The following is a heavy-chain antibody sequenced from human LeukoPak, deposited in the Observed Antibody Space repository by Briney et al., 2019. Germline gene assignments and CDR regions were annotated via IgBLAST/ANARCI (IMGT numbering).Heavy chain of an antibody. V-gene: IGHV3-53*01. CDR2: TYTRGNS. CDR3: ARGGRGSAAVVAPRSFDI. CDR1: GFYVSSHH. Sequence: GGSLRLSWAASGFYVSSHHMVWVRQAPGKGLEWVSVTYTRGNSYYTDSVKGRFIISRDTSKNTMDLQMNSLRPEDSALYFCARGGRGSAAVVAPRSFDIWGQGTMVAVSS. J-gene: IGHJ3*02. D-gene: IGHD3-22*01.